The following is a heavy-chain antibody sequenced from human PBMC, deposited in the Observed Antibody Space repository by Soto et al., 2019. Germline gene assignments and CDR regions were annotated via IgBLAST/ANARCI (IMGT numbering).Heavy chain of an antibody. V-gene: IGHV1-3*01. Sequence: ASVKVSCKASGYTFTSYAMHWVRQAPGQRLEWMGWINAGNGNTKYSQKFQGRVTITRDTSASTAYMELSSLRSEDTAVYYCARDSLTHYYDSSGYRGGHDYWGQGTLVTVSS. CDR1: GYTFTSYA. J-gene: IGHJ4*02. D-gene: IGHD3-22*01. CDR3: ARDSLTHYYDSSGYRGGHDY. CDR2: INAGNGNT.